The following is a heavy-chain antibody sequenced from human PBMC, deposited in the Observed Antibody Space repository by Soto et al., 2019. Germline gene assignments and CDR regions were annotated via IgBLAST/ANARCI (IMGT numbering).Heavy chain of an antibody. V-gene: IGHV1-2*04. CDR1: GYTFTGYY. D-gene: IGHD3-10*01. CDR3: ARDYYYGSAYYGLET. CDR2: INPNSGGA. Sequence: QLHLVQSGAEVKKPGASVKVSCKASGYTFTGYYIHWVRQAPGQGLAWMGWINPNSGGANIAQKFQGWVTMTRDTSISTPAMELSRLSSNAKSVYYGARDYYYGSAYYGLETGGKGTRV. J-gene: IGHJ3*01.